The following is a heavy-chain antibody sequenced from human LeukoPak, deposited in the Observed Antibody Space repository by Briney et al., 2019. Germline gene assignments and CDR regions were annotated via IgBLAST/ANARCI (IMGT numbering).Heavy chain of an antibody. CDR3: AKVSGDYGPRRNWYFDL. Sequence: PGGSLRLSCAASGFTFSSYAMSWVRQAPGKGLEWVSAISGSGGSTYYADSVKGRFTISRDNSKNTLYLQMNSLRAEDTAVYYCAKVSGDYGPRRNWYFDLWGRGTLVTVSS. CDR2: ISGSGGST. J-gene: IGHJ2*01. V-gene: IGHV3-23*01. CDR1: GFTFSSYA. D-gene: IGHD4-17*01.